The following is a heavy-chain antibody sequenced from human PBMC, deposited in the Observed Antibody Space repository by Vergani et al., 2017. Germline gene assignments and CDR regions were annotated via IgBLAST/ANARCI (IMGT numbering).Heavy chain of an antibody. J-gene: IGHJ3*02. Sequence: QVQLVQSGAEVKKPGASVKVSCKASGYTFTSYYMHWVRQAPGQGLEWMGIINPSGGSTSYAQKFQGRVTMTRDTSTSTVYMELSSLRSEDTAVYYCAREPFTDSSGHAAFDIWGQGTMVTGSS. CDR1: GYTFTSYY. D-gene: IGHD3-22*01. V-gene: IGHV1-46*01. CDR3: AREPFTDSSGHAAFDI. CDR2: INPSGGST.